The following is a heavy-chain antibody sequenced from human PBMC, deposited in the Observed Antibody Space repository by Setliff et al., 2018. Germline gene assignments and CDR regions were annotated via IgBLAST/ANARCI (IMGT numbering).Heavy chain of an antibody. CDR3: ARITIAGEDY. J-gene: IGHJ4*02. V-gene: IGHV4-61*02. D-gene: IGHD3-10*01. Sequence: PSETLSLTCTVSGGSISSGSYYWSWIRQPAGKGLEWSGRIYTSGSTNYNPSLKSRVTISVDTSKNQFSLKLSSVSAADTAVYYCARITIAGEDYWGQGTLVTVSS. CDR2: IYTSGST. CDR1: GGSISSGSYY.